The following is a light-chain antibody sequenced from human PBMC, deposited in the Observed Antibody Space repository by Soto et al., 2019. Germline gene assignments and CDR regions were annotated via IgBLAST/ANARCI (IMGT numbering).Light chain of an antibody. CDR2: SAS. J-gene: IGKJ4*01. Sequence: EIVLTQSPGTLSLSPGERATLSCRASQTVGNDYLAWYQHKPGQAPRHLIYSASTRATGIPDRFSGSGSGTDFTLTITRLEPEDFAVYYCQQLASSPLTFGGATKVEIQ. V-gene: IGKV3-20*01. CDR1: QTVGNDY. CDR3: QQLASSPLT.